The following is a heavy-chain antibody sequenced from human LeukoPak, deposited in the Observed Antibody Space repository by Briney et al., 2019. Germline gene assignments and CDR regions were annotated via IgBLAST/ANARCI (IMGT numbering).Heavy chain of an antibody. CDR2: IYHSGST. V-gene: IGHV4-30-2*01. Sequence: PSETLSLTCAVSGGSISSGGYSWSWIRQPPGKGLEWIGYIYHSGSTYYNPSLKSRVTISVDRSKNQFSLKLSSVTAADTAVYYCASLYYYDSSGYNDAFDIWGQGTMVTVSP. CDR3: ASLYYYDSSGYNDAFDI. J-gene: IGHJ3*02. D-gene: IGHD3-22*01. CDR1: GGSISSGGYS.